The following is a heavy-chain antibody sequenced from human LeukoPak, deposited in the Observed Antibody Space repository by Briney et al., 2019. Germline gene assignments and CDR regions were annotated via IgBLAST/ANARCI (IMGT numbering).Heavy chain of an antibody. V-gene: IGHV3-33*01. Sequence: GGSLRLSCEASGITFSCYGMHWVRQAPGKGLEWVAVIWYDGSKKFYADSVKGRFTISRDNSKNTLYLQMNSLRVEDTAVYCCARGLAVAEGYFDHWGQGTLVTVSS. D-gene: IGHD6-19*01. CDR2: IWYDGSKK. CDR3: ARGLAVAEGYFDH. J-gene: IGHJ4*02. CDR1: GITFSCYG.